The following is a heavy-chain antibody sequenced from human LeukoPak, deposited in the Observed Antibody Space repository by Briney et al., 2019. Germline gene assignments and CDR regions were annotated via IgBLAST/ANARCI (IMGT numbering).Heavy chain of an antibody. V-gene: IGHV3-74*01. CDR3: TRERGFNDFDY. CDR1: GFTSSTYW. J-gene: IGHJ4*02. CDR2: ISNDESST. Sequence: GGSLRLSCAASGFTSSTYWMHWVRQAPGKGLVWVSRISNDESSTTYADSVEGRFTISRDNAKNILYLQMSSLRAEDTAVYYCTRERGFNDFDYWGQGTLVTVSS.